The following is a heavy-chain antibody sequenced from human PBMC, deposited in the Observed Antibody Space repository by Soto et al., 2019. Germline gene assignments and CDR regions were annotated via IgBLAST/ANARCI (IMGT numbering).Heavy chain of an antibody. CDR2: ISAYNGNT. J-gene: IGHJ5*02. D-gene: IGHD5-12*01. Sequence: APVEVSCKASGYTFTSYGSSWVRQAPGQGLEWMGWISAYNGNTNYAQKLQGRVTMTTDTSTSTAYMELRSLRSDDTAVYYCARDSGYDMPYQHWFDPWGQGTLVTSPQ. CDR1: GYTFTSYG. CDR3: ARDSGYDMPYQHWFDP. V-gene: IGHV1-18*01.